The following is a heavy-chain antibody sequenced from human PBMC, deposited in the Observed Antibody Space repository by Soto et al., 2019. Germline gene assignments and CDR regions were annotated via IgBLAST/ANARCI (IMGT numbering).Heavy chain of an antibody. J-gene: IGHJ4*02. V-gene: IGHV3-30*18. CDR3: AKTNYGDYVGVSDPIDY. CDR1: GFTFSIYG. CDR2: ISYDGSNK. Sequence: PRGSLLLSCASSGFTFSIYGMHWVRQAPGKGLEWVAVISYDGSNKYYADSVKGRFTISRDNSKNTLYLQMNSLRAEDTAVYYCAKTNYGDYVGVSDPIDYWGQGTMVTVSS. D-gene: IGHD4-17*01.